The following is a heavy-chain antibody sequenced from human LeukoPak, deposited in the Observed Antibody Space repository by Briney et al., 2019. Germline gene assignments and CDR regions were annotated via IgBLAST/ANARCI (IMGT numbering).Heavy chain of an antibody. CDR1: GYTFTGYY. CDR2: INPNRGGT. CDR3: ARDSTQRYYYDSSGYYYGVDY. D-gene: IGHD3-22*01. J-gene: IGHJ4*02. V-gene: IGHV1-2*06. Sequence: EASVKVSCKASGYTFTGYYMHWVRQAPGQGLEWMGRINPNRGGTNYAQKFQGRVTMTRDTSISTAYMELSRLRSDDTAVYYCARDSTQRYYYDSSGYYYGVDYWGQGTLVTVSS.